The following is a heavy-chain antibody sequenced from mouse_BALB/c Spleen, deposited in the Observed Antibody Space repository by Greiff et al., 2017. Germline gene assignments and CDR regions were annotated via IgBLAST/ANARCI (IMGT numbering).Heavy chain of an antibody. V-gene: IGHV5-12-2*01. CDR3: ARQSNYSFAY. CDR2: ISNGGGST. Sequence: EVKVVESGGGLVQPGGSLKLSCAASGFTFSSYTMSWVRQTPEKRLEWVAYISNGGGSTYYPDTVKGRFTISRDNAKNTLYLQMSSLKSEDTAMYYCARQSNYSFAYWGQGTLVTVSA. CDR1: GFTFSSYT. J-gene: IGHJ3*01. D-gene: IGHD2-5*01.